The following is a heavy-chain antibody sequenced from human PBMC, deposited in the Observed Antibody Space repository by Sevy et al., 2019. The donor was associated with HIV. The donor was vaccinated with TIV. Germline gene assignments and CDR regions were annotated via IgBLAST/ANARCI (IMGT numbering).Heavy chain of an antibody. CDR2: LSSSTSTI. V-gene: IGHV3-48*02. CDR3: ARDSCWHYDSDFYGMDV. CDR1: GFSFSGYN. Sequence: GGSLRLSCAASGFSFSGYNMNWVRQAPGKGLEWVSYLSSSTSTIHYSDSVKGRFTISRDNAKKSLFLQMNSLRDEDTAVYYCARDSCWHYDSDFYGMDVWGQGTTVTVSS. D-gene: IGHD1-7*01. J-gene: IGHJ6*02.